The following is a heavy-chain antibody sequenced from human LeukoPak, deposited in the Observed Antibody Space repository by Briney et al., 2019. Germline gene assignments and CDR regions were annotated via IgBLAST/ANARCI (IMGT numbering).Heavy chain of an antibody. CDR3: ARLGYFAWLYRGYFDY. CDR1: GDSVSSNSAA. Sequence: SQTLSLTCAISGDSVSSNSAAWNWIRQSPSRGLEWLGRTYYRSKWYNDYAVSVKSRITINPDTSKNQFSLQLNSVTPEDTAVYYCARLGYFAWLYRGYFDYWGQGTLVTVSS. V-gene: IGHV6-1*01. J-gene: IGHJ4*02. D-gene: IGHD3-9*01. CDR2: TYYRSKWYN.